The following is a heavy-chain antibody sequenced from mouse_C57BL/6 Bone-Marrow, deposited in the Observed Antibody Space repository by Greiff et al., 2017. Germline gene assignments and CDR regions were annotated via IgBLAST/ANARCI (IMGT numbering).Heavy chain of an antibody. CDR2: IYPVRGET. CDR1: GYTFTDPI. J-gene: IGHJ4*01. D-gene: IGHD2-13*01. CDR3: GRGDSNYAMDY. V-gene: IGHV1-11*01. Sequence: VQLQQSGAELASPGASVTLSCKASGYTFTDPIMNWVKKRPGQGLSWIGRIYPVRGETKYNQKFMGKATFSVDRSSSTVYMVLNSLTSEDPAVYYCGRGDSNYAMDYWGQGTSVTVSS.